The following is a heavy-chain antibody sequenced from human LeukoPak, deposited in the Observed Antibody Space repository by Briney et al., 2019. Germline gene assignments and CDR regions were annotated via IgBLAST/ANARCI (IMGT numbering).Heavy chain of an antibody. CDR2: IYSGGST. D-gene: IGHD3-10*01. V-gene: IGHV3-53*01. CDR1: GFTVSDNY. Sequence: GGSLRLSCAASGFTVSDNYMTWVRQAPGKGLEWVSVIYSGGSTYYADSVKGRFTISRDNSKNTLYLQMNSLRAEDTAVYYCARAPSGYYGSGSTFDYWGQGTLVTVSS. J-gene: IGHJ4*02. CDR3: ARAPSGYYGSGSTFDY.